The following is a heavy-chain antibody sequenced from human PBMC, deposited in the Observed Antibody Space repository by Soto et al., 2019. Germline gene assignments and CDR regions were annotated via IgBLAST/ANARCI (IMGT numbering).Heavy chain of an antibody. Sequence: SETLSLTCTVTGGSISSYYWSWIRQPPGKGLEWIGYISDSGSTNYNPSLKSRFTISVDTSKNQFSLKLSSVTAADTAVYYCARIRRGQFGALILNRFDPWGQGTLVTVSS. J-gene: IGHJ5*02. CDR2: ISDSGST. D-gene: IGHD3-10*01. CDR1: GGSISSYY. V-gene: IGHV4-59*01. CDR3: ARIRRGQFGALILNRFDP.